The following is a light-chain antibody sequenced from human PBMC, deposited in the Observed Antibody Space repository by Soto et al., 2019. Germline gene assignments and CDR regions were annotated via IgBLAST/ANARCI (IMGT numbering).Light chain of an antibody. CDR2: DAS. J-gene: IGKJ1*01. CDR3: QQRSNSPWT. CDR1: QSVSSY. V-gene: IGKV3-11*01. Sequence: EIVLTQSPATLSLSPGERATLSCRASQSVSSYLAWYQQKPGQAPRLLIYDASNRATGIPARFSGSGSGTDFTLTIRSLEPEDFGVYYCQQRSNSPWTFGQGTKVEIK.